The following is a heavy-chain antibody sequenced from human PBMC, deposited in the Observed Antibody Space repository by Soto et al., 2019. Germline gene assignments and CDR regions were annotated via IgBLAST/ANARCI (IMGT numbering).Heavy chain of an antibody. CDR3: ATAEVDY. V-gene: IGHV3-74*03. CDR2: MTGDGRTT. Sequence: LRLPCAASGFTFGDYWMHWVRQPPGKGPEWVSRMTGDGRTTQYADSVKGRFTASRDNAKSTLYLQMNSLRAEDTAVYYCATAEVDYWGPGTLVTVSS. J-gene: IGHJ4*02. CDR1: GFTFGDYW.